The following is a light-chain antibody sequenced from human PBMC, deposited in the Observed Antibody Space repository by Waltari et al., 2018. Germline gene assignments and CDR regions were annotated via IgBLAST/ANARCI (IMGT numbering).Light chain of an antibody. CDR2: KAN. CDR1: SGSLSTTSH. J-gene: IGLJ3*02. CDR3: ALYMGSGIWV. Sequence: QTVVTQAPSLSVSPGGTVTLPCDLCSGSLSTTSHPTWYQQTPSQAPRTLVYKANARSSGVPDRFSGSILGNTAALTITGAQADDESDYYCALYMGSGIWVFGGGTRLTVL. V-gene: IGLV8-61*01.